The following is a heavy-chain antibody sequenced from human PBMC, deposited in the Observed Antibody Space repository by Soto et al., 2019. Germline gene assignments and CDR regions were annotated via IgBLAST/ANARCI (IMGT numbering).Heavy chain of an antibody. D-gene: IGHD3-16*02. CDR2: ISSSGSTI. J-gene: IGHJ6*02. CDR3: VRDRYRIIAAPAYGTDV. Sequence: GGSLRLSCGVSGFTFSSYEMNWVRQAPGKGLEWVSYISSSGSTIYYADSVKGRFTMSRDNAKNSLYLQMNSLRVEDTAVYYCVRDRYRIIAAPAYGTDVWGQGTTVTVSS. CDR1: GFTFSSYE. V-gene: IGHV3-48*03.